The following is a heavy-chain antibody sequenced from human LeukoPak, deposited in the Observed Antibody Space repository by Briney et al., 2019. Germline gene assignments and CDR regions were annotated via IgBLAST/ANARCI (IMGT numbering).Heavy chain of an antibody. CDR1: GGSINSHY. CDR3: ASRPADTTWYGVFDY. J-gene: IGHJ4*02. CDR2: IFNTGNT. D-gene: IGHD3-10*01. V-gene: IGHV4-59*11. Sequence: SETLSLTCSVSGGSINSHYWSWIRQPPGKRLEWIGYIFNTGNTNYNPSLASRVTMSVDASRAQLFLRLSPVTAADTAIYYCASRPADTTWYGVFDYWSQGTLVTVSS.